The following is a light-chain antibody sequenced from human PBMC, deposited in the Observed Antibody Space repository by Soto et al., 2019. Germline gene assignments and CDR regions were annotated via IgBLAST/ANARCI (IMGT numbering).Light chain of an antibody. CDR3: QQCYSTPYT. J-gene: IGKJ2*01. V-gene: IGKV4-1*01. CDR2: WAS. CDR1: QSILHSSNNKNY. Sequence: DIVMTQSPDSLAVSLGERATINCKSSQSILHSSNNKNYLAWYQQKPGQPPKLLIYWASTRESGVPDRFSGSGSGPDFTLTISSLQAEDVAVYYCQQCYSTPYTFAQGPKLEIK.